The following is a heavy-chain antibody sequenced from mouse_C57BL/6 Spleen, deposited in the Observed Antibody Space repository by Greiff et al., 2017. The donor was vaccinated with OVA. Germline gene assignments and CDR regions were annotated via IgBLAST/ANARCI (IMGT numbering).Heavy chain of an antibody. J-gene: IGHJ4*01. CDR3: ARSRGTRKGGLDAMDY. CDR2: IYPGDGDT. V-gene: IGHV1-80*01. D-gene: IGHD3-3*01. CDR1: GYAFSSYW. Sequence: VKLMESGAELVKPGASVKISCKASGYAFSSYWMNWVKQRPGKGLEWIGQIYPGDGDTNYHGKFKGKATLTADKSSSTAYMPLSSRTSEDSAVYFCARSRGTRKGGLDAMDYWGQGTSVTVSS.